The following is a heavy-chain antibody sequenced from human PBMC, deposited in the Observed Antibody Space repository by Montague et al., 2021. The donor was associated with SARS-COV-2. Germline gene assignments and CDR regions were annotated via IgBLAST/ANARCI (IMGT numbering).Heavy chain of an antibody. J-gene: IGHJ3*02. Sequence: SLRLSCAASGFTFSSYAMSWVRQAPGKGLEWVAVIWYDGSNKYYADSVKGRFTISRDNSKNTLYLQMNSLRAEDTAVYYCAAQITMIDYAFDIWGQGTMVTVSS. CDR2: IWYDGSNK. D-gene: IGHD3-22*01. CDR1: GFTFSSYA. CDR3: AAQITMIDYAFDI. V-gene: IGHV3-33*08.